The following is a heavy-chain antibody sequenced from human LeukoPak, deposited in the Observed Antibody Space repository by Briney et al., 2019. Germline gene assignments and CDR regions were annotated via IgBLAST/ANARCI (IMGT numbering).Heavy chain of an antibody. CDR1: GFTFSTYS. J-gene: IGHJ6*02. V-gene: IGHV3-21*01. D-gene: IGHD3-16*01. CDR2: ISSSSSYT. CDR3: ARDRGGFGMDV. Sequence: GGSLRLSRAVSGFTFSTYSMNWVRQAPGKGLEWVSSISSSSSYTYYADSVKGRFTISRDNAKNSLYLQMSSLRAEDTAVYYCARDRGGFGMDVWGQGTTVTVSS.